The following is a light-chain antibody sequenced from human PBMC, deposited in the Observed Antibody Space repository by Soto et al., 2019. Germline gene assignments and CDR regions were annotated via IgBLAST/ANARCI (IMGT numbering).Light chain of an antibody. CDR3: QQYNTYYT. V-gene: IGKV1-5*03. J-gene: IGKJ2*01. Sequence: DIQMTQSPSTLSASVGDRVTITCRASQSISSWLAWYQQKPGQAPNLLIYKASTLEGGVSSRFSGSGSGTEFTLTISQLPPDAFANYYCQQYNTYYTFGQGTKVDIK. CDR2: KAS. CDR1: QSISSW.